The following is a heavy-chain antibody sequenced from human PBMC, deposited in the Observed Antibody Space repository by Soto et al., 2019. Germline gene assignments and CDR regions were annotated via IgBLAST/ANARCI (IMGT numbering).Heavy chain of an antibody. CDR3: ARDPGYSYGPPDY. CDR1: GFTFSSYS. Sequence: EVQLVESGGGLVQPGGSLRLSCAASGFTFSSYSMNWVRQAPGKGLEWVSYISSSSSTIYYADSVKGRFTISRDNAKNALYLQMSSLRGEDTAVYCCARDPGYSYGPPDYWGQGTLVTVSS. CDR2: ISSSSSTI. D-gene: IGHD5-18*01. J-gene: IGHJ4*02. V-gene: IGHV3-48*01.